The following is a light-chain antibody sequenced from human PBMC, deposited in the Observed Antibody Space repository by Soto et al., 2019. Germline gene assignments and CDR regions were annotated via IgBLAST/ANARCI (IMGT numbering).Light chain of an antibody. Sequence: EIVLTQSPATLSLSPGERATLSCRASQSVSTYLAWYQQKPGQAPRLLIYDVSKRATGIPARFSGSGSGTDFTLTSGSLEPDDFADYYCQQRGNWPWTFGQGTKVEIK. J-gene: IGKJ1*01. CDR2: DVS. V-gene: IGKV3-11*01. CDR3: QQRGNWPWT. CDR1: QSVSTY.